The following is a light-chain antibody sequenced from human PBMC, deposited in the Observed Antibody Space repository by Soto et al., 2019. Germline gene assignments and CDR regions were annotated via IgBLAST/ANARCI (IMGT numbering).Light chain of an antibody. CDR2: EGS. V-gene: IGLV2-23*01. CDR3: CSYAGSSTYV. Sequence: QSVLTQPASVSGSPGQSITICCTGTSSDVGSYNLVSWYQRHPGKAPKLMIYEGSKRPSGVSDRFSGSKSGNTASLTISGLQAEDEADYYCCSYAGSSTYVFGTGTKVTVL. J-gene: IGLJ1*01. CDR1: SSDVGSYNL.